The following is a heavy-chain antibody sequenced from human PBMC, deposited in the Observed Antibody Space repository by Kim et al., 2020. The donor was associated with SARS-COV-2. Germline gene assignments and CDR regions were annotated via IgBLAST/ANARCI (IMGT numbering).Heavy chain of an antibody. V-gene: IGHV5-51*06. D-gene: IGHD1-1*01. Sequence: RDRPSFQGQITISADKSISTAYLQWNSLKASDTAIYFCASPRFTGRYPFDYWGQGTLVTVSS. J-gene: IGHJ4*02. CDR3: ASPRFTGRYPFDY.